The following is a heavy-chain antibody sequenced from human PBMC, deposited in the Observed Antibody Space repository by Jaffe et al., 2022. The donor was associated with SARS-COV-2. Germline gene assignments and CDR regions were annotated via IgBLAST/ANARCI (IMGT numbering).Heavy chain of an antibody. J-gene: IGHJ4*02. CDR2: IYYSGST. V-gene: IGHV4-30-4*01. CDR3: ARVPPGYYDSSGYVDY. CDR1: GGSISSGDYY. D-gene: IGHD3-22*01. Sequence: QVQLQESGPGLVKPSQTLSLTCTVSGGSISSGDYYWSWIRQPPGKGLEWIGYIYYSGSTYYNPSLKSRVTISVDTSKNQFSLKLSSVTAADTAVYYCARVPPGYYDSSGYVDYWGQGTLVTVSS.